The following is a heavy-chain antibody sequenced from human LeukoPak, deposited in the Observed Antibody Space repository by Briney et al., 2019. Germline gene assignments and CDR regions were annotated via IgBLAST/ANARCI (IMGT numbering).Heavy chain of an antibody. CDR3: ARDKGEYYDSSGYLDY. J-gene: IGHJ4*02. D-gene: IGHD3-22*01. Sequence: GSLRLSCAASGFTFSSYSMNWVRQAPGKGLEWIGYIYYSGNTNCNPALKSRVTMSVDTSKNQFSLKLSSVTAADTAVYYCARDKGEYYDSSGYLDYWGQGALVTVSS. V-gene: IGHV4-59*01. CDR1: GFTFSSYS. CDR2: IYYSGNT.